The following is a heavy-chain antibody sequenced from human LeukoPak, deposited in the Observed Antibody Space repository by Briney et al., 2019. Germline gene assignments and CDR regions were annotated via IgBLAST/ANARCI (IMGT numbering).Heavy chain of an antibody. CDR1: GYTFTGYY. V-gene: IGHV1-2*02. CDR2: INPNSGGT. Sequence: ASVKVSCKASGYTFTGYYMHWVRQAPGQGLEWMGWINPNSGGTNYAQKFRGRVTMTRDTSISTAYMELSRLRSDDTAVYYCAGTMGVIPYFDYWGQGTLVTVSS. CDR3: AGTMGVIPYFDY. D-gene: IGHD4/OR15-4a*01. J-gene: IGHJ4*02.